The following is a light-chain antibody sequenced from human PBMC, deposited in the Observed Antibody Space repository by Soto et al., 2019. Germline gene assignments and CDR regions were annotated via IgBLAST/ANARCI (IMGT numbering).Light chain of an antibody. CDR1: QSASSSY. V-gene: IGKV3-20*01. Sequence: EFVDTPSPAPLSLSPGEGSTLSCMASQSASSSYLAWYQQKPGQAPRLLIYSGSRRATGIPDRFSGSGSGTDFTLTISRLEPEDLAVYYCQQAGRSLRTFGQGTKVDIK. CDR2: SGS. J-gene: IGKJ1*01. CDR3: QQAGRSLRT.